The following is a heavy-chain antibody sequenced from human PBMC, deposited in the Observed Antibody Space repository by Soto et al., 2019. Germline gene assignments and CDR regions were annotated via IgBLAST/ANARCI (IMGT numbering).Heavy chain of an antibody. CDR2: ISSSSSYI. CDR3: ARENYAYSSSSSLDQPRNYYYGMDV. J-gene: IGHJ6*02. Sequence: KPGGSLRLSCAASGFTFSSYSMNWVRQAAGKGLEWVSSISSSSSYIYYADSVKGRFTTTRDNAKNSLYLQMNSLRAEDTAVYYCARENYAYSSSSSLDQPRNYYYGMDVWGQGTTVTVSS. D-gene: IGHD6-6*01. V-gene: IGHV3-21*01. CDR1: GFTFSSYS.